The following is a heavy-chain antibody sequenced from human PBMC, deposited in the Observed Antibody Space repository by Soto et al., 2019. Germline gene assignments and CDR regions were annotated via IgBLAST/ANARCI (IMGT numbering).Heavy chain of an antibody. CDR3: TSARYPRSYHGSGSYPYY. Sequence: PGGSLRLSCAASGFTFSSFWMSWVRQAPGKGLEWVANIKTDGSETHYVDSVKGRFTISRYNPKTSRFLQMNSLRVEDTAVYFFTSARYPRSYHGSGSYPYYWGQGTQVTVSS. V-gene: IGHV3-7*03. J-gene: IGHJ4*02. CDR1: GFTFSSFW. D-gene: IGHD3-10*01. CDR2: IKTDGSET.